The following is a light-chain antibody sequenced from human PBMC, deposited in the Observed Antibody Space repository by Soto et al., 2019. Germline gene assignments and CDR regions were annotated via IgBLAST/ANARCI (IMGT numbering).Light chain of an antibody. Sequence: EIVLTQSPGTLSLSPGERATLSCRASQSGSTNYIAWYQQKPGQAPRLLIYTTSNRATGIPDRFSGSGSGTDFTLTISRLEPEDFAVYYCQQYGSSWTFVQGTKVEIK. V-gene: IGKV3-20*01. CDR2: TTS. CDR1: QSGSTNY. J-gene: IGKJ1*01. CDR3: QQYGSSWT.